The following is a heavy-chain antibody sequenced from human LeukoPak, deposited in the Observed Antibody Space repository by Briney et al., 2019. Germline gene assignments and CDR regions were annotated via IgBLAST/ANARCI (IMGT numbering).Heavy chain of an antibody. V-gene: IGHV1-69*06. D-gene: IGHD4-17*01. Sequence: GASVKVSCKVSGYTLTELSMHWVRQAPGKGLEWMGGIIPIFGTATYAQTYQGRVTITADKSTSTAYMELSSLRSEDTAVYYCARGTDYGYYYYYMDVWGKGTTVTVSS. CDR2: IIPIFGTA. J-gene: IGHJ6*03. CDR3: ARGTDYGYYYYYMDV. CDR1: GYTLTELS.